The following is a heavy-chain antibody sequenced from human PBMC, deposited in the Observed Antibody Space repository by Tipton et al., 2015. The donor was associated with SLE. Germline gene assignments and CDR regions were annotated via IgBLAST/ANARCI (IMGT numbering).Heavy chain of an antibody. J-gene: IGHJ3*02. CDR1: GFTFSSHW. D-gene: IGHD2/OR15-2a*01. Sequence: GSLRLSCAASGFTFSSHWMHWVRQAPGKGLVWVSRINGDGSTTNYADSVKGRFTISRDNAKNTLYLQLNSLGAEDTAVYYCTRGESTSWAFDIWGQGTIVTVSS. CDR2: INGDGSTT. V-gene: IGHV3-74*01. CDR3: TRGESTSWAFDI.